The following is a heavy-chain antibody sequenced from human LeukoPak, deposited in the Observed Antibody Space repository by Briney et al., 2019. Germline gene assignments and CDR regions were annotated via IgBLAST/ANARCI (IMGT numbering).Heavy chain of an antibody. Sequence: SETLSLTCTVSGGSISSYYWSWVRQPPGKGLEWIGYIYYSGSTNYSPSLKGRVTISVDTSKNQFSLKLSSVTAADTAVYYCARSRGVPGVDAFDIWGQGTMVTVSS. D-gene: IGHD6-13*01. J-gene: IGHJ3*02. CDR3: ARSRGVPGVDAFDI. CDR2: IYYSGST. CDR1: GGSISSYY. V-gene: IGHV4-59*08.